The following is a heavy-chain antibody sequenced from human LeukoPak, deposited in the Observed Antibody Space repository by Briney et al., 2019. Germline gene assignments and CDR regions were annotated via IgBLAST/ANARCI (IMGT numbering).Heavy chain of an antibody. CDR3: ARREYSSSQPFDY. Sequence: SETLSLTXTVSGGSISSGDYYWSWIRQPPGQGLEWIGYIYYSGSTYYNPSLKSRVTISVDTSKNQFSLKLSSVTAADTAVYYCARREYSSSQPFDYWGQGTLVTVSS. J-gene: IGHJ4*02. D-gene: IGHD6-6*01. CDR1: GGSISSGDYY. V-gene: IGHV4-30-4*08. CDR2: IYYSGST.